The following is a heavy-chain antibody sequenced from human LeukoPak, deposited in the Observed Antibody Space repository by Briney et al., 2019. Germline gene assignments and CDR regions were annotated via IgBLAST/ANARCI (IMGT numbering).Heavy chain of an antibody. CDR3: VKETRGTTVYY. CDR1: GFTFRYSA. D-gene: IGHD4-17*01. CDR2: IFGDST. J-gene: IGHJ4*02. V-gene: IGHV3-23*01. Sequence: GGSLRLSCAASGFTFRYSAMSWVRQTPGGGLEGVSVIFGDSTYYIDSVKGRFTISRDNSKNMLFLQMDSLRVEGTAVYYCVKETRGTTVYYWGKGTLVTVSS.